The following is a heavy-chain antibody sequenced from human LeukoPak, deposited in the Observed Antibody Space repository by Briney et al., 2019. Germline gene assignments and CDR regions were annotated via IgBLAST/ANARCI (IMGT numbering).Heavy chain of an antibody. CDR3: ARLLLLPQGEYYYDSSGYGYFDY. D-gene: IGHD3-22*01. Sequence: GESLKISCKGTGYSFTSYWIGWVRQMPGKGLEWMGIIYPDDSDTRYSPSFQGQVTISADKSISTAYLQWSSLKASDTAMYYCARLLLLPQGEYYYDSSGYGYFDYWGQGTLVTVSS. J-gene: IGHJ4*02. CDR2: IYPDDSDT. V-gene: IGHV5-51*01. CDR1: GYSFTSYW.